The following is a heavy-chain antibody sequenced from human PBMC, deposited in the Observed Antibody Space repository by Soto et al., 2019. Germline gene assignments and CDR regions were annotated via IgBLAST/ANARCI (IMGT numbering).Heavy chain of an antibody. Sequence: GSLRLSCGASGFTFSDYYMSWIRQAPGKGLEWVSFISNSASTIYYADSVKGRFTISRDNAKNSLSLQMNGLRAEDSAMYYCARATSCLHLSFMVVCAQGTTVTVS. CDR2: ISNSASTI. J-gene: IGHJ6*02. V-gene: IGHV3-11*01. CDR3: ARATSCLHLSFMVV. CDR1: GFTFSDYY.